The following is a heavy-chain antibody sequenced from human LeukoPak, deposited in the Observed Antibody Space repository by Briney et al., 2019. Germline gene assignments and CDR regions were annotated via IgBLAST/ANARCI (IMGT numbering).Heavy chain of an antibody. J-gene: IGHJ4*02. V-gene: IGHV4-59*11. CDR1: GGSISSHY. D-gene: IGHD3-10*01. CDR2: IYYSGST. Sequence: SETLSLTCNASGGSISSHYWSWIRQPPGEGLEWIGHIYYSGSTNYNPPLKSRVTISIDTSKSQFSLKLSSVTAADTAVYYCARSYGYVDYWGQGTLVTVPS. CDR3: ARSYGYVDY.